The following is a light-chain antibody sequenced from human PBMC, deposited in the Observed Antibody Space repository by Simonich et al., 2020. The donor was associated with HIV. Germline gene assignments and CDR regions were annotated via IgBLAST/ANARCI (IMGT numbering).Light chain of an antibody. V-gene: IGKV2-29*02. J-gene: IGKJ2*01. CDR1: HSLLNSNGYNY. Sequence: DIVMTQSPLSLPVTPGEPASITYMSLHSLLNSNGYNYLDWYLQKPGPSPQLLIYEVSNRFSGGPYRFSGSGSGTDFTLRISRVEAEDVGIYYCMQGTHWPYTFGQGTKLEIK. CDR2: EVS. CDR3: MQGTHWPYT.